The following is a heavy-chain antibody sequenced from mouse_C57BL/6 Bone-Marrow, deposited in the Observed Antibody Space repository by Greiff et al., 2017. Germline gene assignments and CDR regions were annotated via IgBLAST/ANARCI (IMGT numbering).Heavy chain of an antibody. Sequence: VQLQQSGAELVKPGDSVKLSCTASGFNIKDYYMHWVKQRTEQGLEWIGRIDPEDGETKYAPKFQGKATITADTSSKTAYLQLSSLTSEDTAVYYCARWSTTVVATCPYSMDYWGQGTSVTVSS. D-gene: IGHD1-1*01. J-gene: IGHJ4*01. CDR2: IDPEDGET. CDR3: ARWSTTVVATCPYSMDY. V-gene: IGHV14-2*01. CDR1: GFNIKDYY.